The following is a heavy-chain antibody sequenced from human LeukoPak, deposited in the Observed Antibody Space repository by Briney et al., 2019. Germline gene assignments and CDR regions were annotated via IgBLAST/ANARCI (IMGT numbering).Heavy chain of an antibody. CDR2: INHSGST. CDR3: ARGRTRYGGNSNDY. Sequence: SETLSLTCAVYGGSFSGYYWSWIRQPPGKGLEWIGEINHSGSTNYNPSLKSRVTISVDTSKNQFSLKLSSVTAADTAVYYCARGRTRYGGNSNDYWGQGTLVTVSS. CDR1: GGSFSGYY. J-gene: IGHJ4*02. D-gene: IGHD4-23*01. V-gene: IGHV4-34*01.